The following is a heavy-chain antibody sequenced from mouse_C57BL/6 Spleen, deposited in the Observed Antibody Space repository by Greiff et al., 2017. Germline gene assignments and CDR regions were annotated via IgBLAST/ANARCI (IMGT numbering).Heavy chain of an antibody. CDR1: GYSITSGYY. Sequence: ESGPGLVKPSQSLSLTCSVTGYSITSGYYWNWIRQFPGNKLEWMGYISYDGSNNYNPSLKNRISITRDTSKNKFFLKLNSVTTEDTATYYWARVITTVVATDYFDYWGQGTTLTVSS. V-gene: IGHV3-6*01. J-gene: IGHJ2*01. D-gene: IGHD1-1*01. CDR3: ARVITTVVATDYFDY. CDR2: ISYDGSN.